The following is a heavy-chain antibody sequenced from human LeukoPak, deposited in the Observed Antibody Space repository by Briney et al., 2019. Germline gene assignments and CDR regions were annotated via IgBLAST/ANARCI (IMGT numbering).Heavy chain of an antibody. V-gene: IGHV3-23*01. Sequence: GGSLRLSCAASGFTFSSYAMSWVRQAPGKGLEWVSAISGSGGSTYYADSVKGRFTISGDNSKNTLYLQMNSLRAEDTAVYYCAKDGSSAAANYYYYGMDVWGQGTTVTVSS. CDR3: AKDGSSAAANYYYYGMDV. D-gene: IGHD6-13*01. CDR2: ISGSGGST. CDR1: GFTFSSYA. J-gene: IGHJ6*02.